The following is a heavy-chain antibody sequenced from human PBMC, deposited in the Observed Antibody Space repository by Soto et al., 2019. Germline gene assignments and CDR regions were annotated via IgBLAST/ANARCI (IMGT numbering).Heavy chain of an antibody. D-gene: IGHD3-3*01. J-gene: IGHJ4*02. CDR1: GYTFTSYG. Sequence: QVQLVQSGAEVKKPGASVKVSCKASGYTFTSYGISWVRQAPGQGLEWMGWISAYNGNTNYAQKLKGRVTMTTDTSTSTAYMELRSLRSDDTAVYYCARVGYYDFWSGYQTYYFDYWGQGTLVTVSS. CDR3: ARVGYYDFWSGYQTYYFDY. CDR2: ISAYNGNT. V-gene: IGHV1-18*01.